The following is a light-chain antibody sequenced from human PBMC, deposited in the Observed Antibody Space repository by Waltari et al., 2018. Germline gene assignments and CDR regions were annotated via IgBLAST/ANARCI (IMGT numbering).Light chain of an antibody. V-gene: IGKV3-20*01. CDR3: QQYGSSVLYT. CDR2: GAS. Sequence: VLTQSPGTLSLSRGARATLPCRASQSLTKRYLAWYQQKPGQAPRLLIYGASSRAAGIPDRFSGSGSGTDFTLTISRLEPEDFAVYYCQQYGSSVLYTFGQGTKLEIK. CDR1: QSLTKRY. J-gene: IGKJ2*01.